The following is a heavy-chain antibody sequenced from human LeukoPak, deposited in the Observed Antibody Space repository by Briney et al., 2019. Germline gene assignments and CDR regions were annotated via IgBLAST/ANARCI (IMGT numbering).Heavy chain of an antibody. CDR1: GFTFSSYS. CDR2: ISSSSSYI. D-gene: IGHD3-10*01. CDR3: ARDPDSGLDDY. Sequence: GGSLRLSCAASGFTFSSYSMNWVRQAPGKGLEWVSSISSSSSYIYYADSVKGRFTISRDNAKNSLYLQMNSLRAEDTAVYSCARDPDSGLDDYWGQGTLVTVSS. J-gene: IGHJ4*02. V-gene: IGHV3-21*01.